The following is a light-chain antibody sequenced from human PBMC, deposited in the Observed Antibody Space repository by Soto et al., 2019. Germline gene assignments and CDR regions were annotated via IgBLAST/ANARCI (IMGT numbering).Light chain of an antibody. CDR3: SSYAGSNNFV. V-gene: IGLV2-8*01. Sequence: QSALTQPPSASGSPEQSVTISCTGTSSDVGGYNYVSWYQQHPGKAPKLMIYEVTKRPSGVPDRFSGSKSGNTASLTVSGLQAGDEADYYCSSYAGSNNFVFGTGTKVTVL. CDR1: SSDVGGYNY. CDR2: EVT. J-gene: IGLJ1*01.